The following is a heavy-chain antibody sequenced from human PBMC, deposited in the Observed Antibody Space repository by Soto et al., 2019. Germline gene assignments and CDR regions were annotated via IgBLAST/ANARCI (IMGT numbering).Heavy chain of an antibody. J-gene: IGHJ6*03. CDR1: GFTFSSYG. CDR3: AGCIKAAAGPFMDV. D-gene: IGHD6-13*01. V-gene: IGHV3-NL1*01. Sequence: GGSLRLSCAASGFTFSSYGMRWVRQAPGKELEWVVVIIYGGSSTYYADSVKGRFTISRDNSKNTLYLQMNSLRAEDTAVYYCAGCIKAAAGPFMDVWGKGTAVTVSS. CDR2: IIYGGSST.